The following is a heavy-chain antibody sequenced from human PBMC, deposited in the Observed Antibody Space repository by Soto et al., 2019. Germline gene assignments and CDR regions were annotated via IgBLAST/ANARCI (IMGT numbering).Heavy chain of an antibody. J-gene: IGHJ5*02. Sequence: SETLSLTCTVSGGSISSGDYYWSWIRQHPGKGLEWIGYIYYSGSTYYNPSLKSRVTISVDTSKNQFSLKLNSVTAADTAVYYCARWWSGSRQGFDPWGQGTLVTAPQ. V-gene: IGHV4-31*03. CDR2: IYYSGST. CDR3: ARWWSGSRQGFDP. CDR1: GGSISSGDYY. D-gene: IGHD3-3*01.